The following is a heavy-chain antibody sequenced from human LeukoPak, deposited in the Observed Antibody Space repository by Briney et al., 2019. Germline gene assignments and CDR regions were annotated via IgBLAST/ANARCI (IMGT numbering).Heavy chain of an antibody. Sequence: PSEALSVTCTVPGGSITRSRYYWGWIRQPPGKGLEWIGSIYYSGTTYSNPSLKSRVTISVDTSKNQFSLKLRSVTAADTAVYYCARQNDRSHDYWGQGTLVTVSS. D-gene: IGHD1-1*01. CDR1: GGSITRSRYY. J-gene: IGHJ4*02. CDR3: ARQNDRSHDY. V-gene: IGHV4-39*01. CDR2: IYYSGTT.